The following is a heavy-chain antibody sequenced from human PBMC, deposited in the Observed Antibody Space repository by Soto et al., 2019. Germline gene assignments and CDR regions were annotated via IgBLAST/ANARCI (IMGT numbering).Heavy chain of an antibody. CDR1: GFTVSSNY. Sequence: GGSLRLSCAASGFTVSSNYMSWVRQAPGEGLEWVSVIYSGGSTYYADSVKGRFTISRDNSKNTLYLQMNSLRAEDTAVYYCAREGVGYYGMDVWGQGTTVTVSS. CDR2: IYSGGST. D-gene: IGHD2-8*01. CDR3: AREGVGYYGMDV. J-gene: IGHJ6*02. V-gene: IGHV3-53*01.